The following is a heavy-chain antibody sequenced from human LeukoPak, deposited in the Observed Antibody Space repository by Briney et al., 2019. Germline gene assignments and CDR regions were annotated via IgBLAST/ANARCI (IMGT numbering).Heavy chain of an antibody. CDR1: GLRFSNFW. Sequence: GGSLRLSCVGSGLRFSNFWIHWVRQVPGKGLVWVARIDGDGSGTGYADSVKGRFTISRDNAKNTAYLHMNSLRVGDTAMYYCGSVFDYWGQGILVTVSS. CDR2: IDGDGSGT. CDR3: GSVFDY. V-gene: IGHV3-74*01. J-gene: IGHJ4*02.